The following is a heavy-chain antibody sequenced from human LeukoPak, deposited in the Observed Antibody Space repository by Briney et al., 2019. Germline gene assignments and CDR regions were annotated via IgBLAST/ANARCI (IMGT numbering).Heavy chain of an antibody. V-gene: IGHV3-48*03. Sequence: PGGSLRLSCAASGFTFSGYEMNWVRQAPGKGLEWVSYISSSGSSISYADSVKGRFTISRGNAKNSLYLQVNSLRAEDTAVYYCARDRVGGTGMIDYWGQGTLVTVSS. CDR3: ARDRVGGTGMIDY. CDR1: GFTFSGYE. D-gene: IGHD3-16*01. J-gene: IGHJ4*02. CDR2: ISSSGSSI.